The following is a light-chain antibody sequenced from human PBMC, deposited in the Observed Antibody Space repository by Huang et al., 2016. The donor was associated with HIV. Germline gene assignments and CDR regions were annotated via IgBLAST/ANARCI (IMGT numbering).Light chain of an antibody. CDR2: VAS. Sequence: EIVLTQSPGTLSLSPGEGATLSCRASQSTNNNYLAWFQQKPGQPPRLLIYVASSRAPGGPDRFTGSGFGTDFNLTISRLETEDFAMYFCQHYGTSPQTFGQGTKLEIK. CDR3: QHYGTSPQT. CDR1: QSTNNNY. J-gene: IGKJ2*01. V-gene: IGKV3-20*01.